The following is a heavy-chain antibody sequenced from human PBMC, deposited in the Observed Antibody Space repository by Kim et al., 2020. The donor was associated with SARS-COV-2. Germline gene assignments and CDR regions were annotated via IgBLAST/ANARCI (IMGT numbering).Heavy chain of an antibody. Sequence: SETLSLTCTVSGGSISSYYWSWIRQPPGKGLEWIGYIYYSGSTNYNPSLKSRVTISVDTSKNQFSLKLSSVTAADTAVYYCARDYGRRYSSSWYPPDYYYGMDVWGQGTTVTVSS. CDR3: ARDYGRRYSSSWYPPDYYYGMDV. J-gene: IGHJ6*02. D-gene: IGHD6-13*01. V-gene: IGHV4-59*13. CDR1: GGSISSYY. CDR2: IYYSGST.